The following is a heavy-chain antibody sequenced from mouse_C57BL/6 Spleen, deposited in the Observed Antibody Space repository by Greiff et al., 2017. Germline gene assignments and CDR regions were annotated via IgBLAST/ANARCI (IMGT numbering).Heavy chain of an antibody. J-gene: IGHJ4*01. Sequence: QVQLQQSGAELARPGASVKLSCKASGYTFTSYGISWVKQRPGQGLEWIGEINPGSGNTYYNEKFKGKATLTADNSSSTAYMELRSLTSEDSAVSFCARSEGYYAMDYWGQGTSVTVSS. CDR2: INPGSGNT. CDR3: ARSEGYYAMDY. V-gene: IGHV1-81*01. CDR1: GYTFTSYG.